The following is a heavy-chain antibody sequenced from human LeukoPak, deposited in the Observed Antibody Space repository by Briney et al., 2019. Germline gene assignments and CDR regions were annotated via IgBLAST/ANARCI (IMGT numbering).Heavy chain of an antibody. D-gene: IGHD2-8*02. CDR3: AKDAGIAGHGTGLGFNL. Sequence: GGSLRLSCAASGFTFSSYAMSWVRQAPGKGLEWVSAISGSGGSTYYADSVRGRFTISRDNSKSTLYLQMNSLRAEDTAVYYCAKDAGIAGHGTGLGFNLWGRGTRVTVSS. J-gene: IGHJ2*01. CDR2: ISGSGGST. V-gene: IGHV3-23*01. CDR1: GFTFSSYA.